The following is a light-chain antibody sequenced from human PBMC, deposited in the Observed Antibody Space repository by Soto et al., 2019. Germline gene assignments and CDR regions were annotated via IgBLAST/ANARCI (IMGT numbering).Light chain of an antibody. CDR3: CSDAGSYTYV. Sequence: QSVLTQPRSVSGSPGQSVTISCTGTSSDVGGYNYVSWYQQHPGKAPKLMIYDVSKRPSGVPDRFSGSKSGNTASLTISGLQAADEADYYCCSDAGSYTYVFGTGTKVTVL. V-gene: IGLV2-11*01. CDR2: DVS. J-gene: IGLJ1*01. CDR1: SSDVGGYNY.